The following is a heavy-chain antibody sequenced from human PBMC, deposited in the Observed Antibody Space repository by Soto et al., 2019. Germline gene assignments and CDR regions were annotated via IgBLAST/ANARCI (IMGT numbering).Heavy chain of an antibody. CDR3: AQCPYDYSNFHDY. CDR1: GGSFSGYY. Sequence: TLSLTCAVYGGSFSGYYWSWIRQPPGKGLEWIGEINHSGSTNYNPSLMGRVTISLDTSKNQFSLNLTSVTAADTAVYYCAQCPYDYSNFHDYWGQGALVTVSS. CDR2: INHSGST. D-gene: IGHD4-4*01. J-gene: IGHJ4*02. V-gene: IGHV4-34*01.